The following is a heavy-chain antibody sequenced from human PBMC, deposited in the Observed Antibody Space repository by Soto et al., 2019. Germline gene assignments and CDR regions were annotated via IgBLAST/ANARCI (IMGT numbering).Heavy chain of an antibody. CDR3: ARGKTIITIFGVVIRYYFDY. CDR1: GYTFTSYD. J-gene: IGHJ4*02. CDR2: MNPNSGNT. Sequence: QVQLVQSGAEVKKPGASVKVSCKASGYTFTSYDINWVRQATGQGLEWMGWMNPNSGNTGYAQKFRGRVTMTRNTSISTAYMELSSLRSEDTAVYYCARGKTIITIFGVVIRYYFDYWGQGTLVTVSS. D-gene: IGHD3-3*01. V-gene: IGHV1-8*01.